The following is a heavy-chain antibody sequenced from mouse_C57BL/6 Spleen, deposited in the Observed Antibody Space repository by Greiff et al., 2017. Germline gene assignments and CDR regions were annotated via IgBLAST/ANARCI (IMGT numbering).Heavy chain of an antibody. CDR1: GYTFTDYE. CDR2: IDPETGGT. D-gene: IGHD1-1*01. V-gene: IGHV1-15*01. CDR3: TGRGWGSSYSDV. J-gene: IGHJ1*03. Sequence: VQLQQSGAELVRPGASVTLSCKASGYTFTDYEMHWVKQTPVHGLEWIGAIDPETGGTAYNQKFKGKAILTADKSSSTAYMELRSLTSEDSAVYYCTGRGWGSSYSDVWGTGTTVTVSS.